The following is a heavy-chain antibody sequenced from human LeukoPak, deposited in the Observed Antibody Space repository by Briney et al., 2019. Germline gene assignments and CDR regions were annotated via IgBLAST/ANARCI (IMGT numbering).Heavy chain of an antibody. J-gene: IGHJ5*02. D-gene: IGHD3-10*01. CDR3: ARDTPVFKLANWFDP. CDR1: GYTFTSNA. V-gene: IGHV7-4-1*02. Sequence: ASVKVSCKASGYTFTSNAMNWVRQAPGQGLEWMGWINTNTGNPTYAQGFTGRFVFSLDTSVSTAYLQISSLKAEDTAVYYCARDTPVFKLANWFDPWGQGTLVTASS. CDR2: INTNTGNP.